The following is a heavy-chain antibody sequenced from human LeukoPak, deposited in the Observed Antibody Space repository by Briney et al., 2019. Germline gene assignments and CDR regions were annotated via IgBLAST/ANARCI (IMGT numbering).Heavy chain of an antibody. CDR2: IYYSGST. Sequence: PSETLSLTCAVYGGSFSGYYWSWIRQPPGKGLEWIGYIYYSGSTNYNPSLKSRVTISVDTSKNQFSLKLSSVTAADTAVYYCARGDFWSGYYKEGNWFDPWGQGTLVTVSS. CDR1: GGSFSGYY. CDR3: ARGDFWSGYYKEGNWFDP. J-gene: IGHJ5*02. V-gene: IGHV4-59*01. D-gene: IGHD3-3*01.